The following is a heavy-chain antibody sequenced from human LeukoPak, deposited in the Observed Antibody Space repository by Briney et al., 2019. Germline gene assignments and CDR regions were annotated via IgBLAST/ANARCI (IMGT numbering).Heavy chain of an antibody. Sequence: GGSLRLSCAASGFTFSSYAMNWVHQAPGKGLEWVSAVTGSGASTNYADSVKGRFTISRDNSKNTLYLQMNSLRAEDTAVYYCARDSGPREGYFDYWGQGTLVTVSS. CDR2: VTGSGAST. D-gene: IGHD5-24*01. J-gene: IGHJ4*02. CDR1: GFTFSSYA. V-gene: IGHV3-23*01. CDR3: ARDSGPREGYFDY.